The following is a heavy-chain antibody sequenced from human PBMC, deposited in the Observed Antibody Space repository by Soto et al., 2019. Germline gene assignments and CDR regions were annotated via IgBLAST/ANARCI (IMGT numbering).Heavy chain of an antibody. CDR3: AKVAQGDPLISDYGMDV. CDR1: GFPFSSYG. D-gene: IGHD2-21*02. V-gene: IGHV3-30*18. Sequence: GGSLRLSCAASGFPFSSYGMHWVRQAPGKGLEWVAVISYDGSIKYYADSVKGRFTVSRDNSKNTPYLQMSTLRADDTAVYYCAKVAQGDPLISDYGMDVWGQGTTVTVSS. CDR2: ISYDGSIK. J-gene: IGHJ6*02.